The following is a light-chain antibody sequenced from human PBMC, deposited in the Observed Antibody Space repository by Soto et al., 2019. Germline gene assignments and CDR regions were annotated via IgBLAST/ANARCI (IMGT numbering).Light chain of an antibody. CDR3: QTWGTGYWV. CDR2: LNSDGSH. V-gene: IGLV4-69*01. Sequence: QSVLTQSPSASASLGASVKRTCTLSSGHSTYAIAWHQQQPEKGPRYLMKLNSDGSHKKGDGIPDRFSGSSSGAERYLTISSLQSEDEADYYCQTWGTGYWVFGGGTKLTVL. J-gene: IGLJ3*02. CDR1: SGHSTYA.